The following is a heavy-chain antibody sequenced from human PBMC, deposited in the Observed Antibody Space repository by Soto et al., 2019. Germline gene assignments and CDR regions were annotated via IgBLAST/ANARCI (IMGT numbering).Heavy chain of an antibody. D-gene: IGHD6-19*01. CDR2: ISSSGSTI. V-gene: IGHV3-48*03. Sequence: EVQLGESGGGLVQPGGSLRLSCAASGFTFSSYEMNWVRQAPGKGLEWVSYISSSGSTIYYADSVKGRFTISRDNAKNSLYLQMNSLRAEDTAVYYCARGIAVAGTGFDYWGQGTLVTVSS. CDR3: ARGIAVAGTGFDY. CDR1: GFTFSSYE. J-gene: IGHJ4*02.